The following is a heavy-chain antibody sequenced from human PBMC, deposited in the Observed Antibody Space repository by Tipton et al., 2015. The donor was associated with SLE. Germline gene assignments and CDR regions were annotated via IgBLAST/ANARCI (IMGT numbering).Heavy chain of an antibody. CDR1: GGSINSYY. CDR2: IYYSGST. Sequence: TLSLTCTDSGGSINSYYWSWIRQPPGKGLEWIGYIYYSGSTNYNPSLKSRVTISVDTSKNHFCLRLSSVTAADTAVYYCARAGQYGYSYGLDYWGQGTLVTVSS. J-gene: IGHJ4*02. D-gene: IGHD5-18*01. CDR3: ARAGQYGYSYGLDY. V-gene: IGHV4-59*01.